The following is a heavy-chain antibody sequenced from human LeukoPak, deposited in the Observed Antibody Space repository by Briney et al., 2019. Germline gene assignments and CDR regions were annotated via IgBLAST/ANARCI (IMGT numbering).Heavy chain of an antibody. CDR1: GFTFSSYA. D-gene: IGHD3-10*01. V-gene: IGHV3-23*01. CDR2: ISGSGGST. Sequence: PGGSLRLSCAASGFTFSSYAMSWVRQAPGKGLECVSAISGSGGSTYYADSVKGRFTISRDNSKNTLYLQMNSLRAEDTAVYYCAKDITVLWFGEKYFQHSGQGTLVTVSS. CDR3: AKDITVLWFGEKYFQH. J-gene: IGHJ1*01.